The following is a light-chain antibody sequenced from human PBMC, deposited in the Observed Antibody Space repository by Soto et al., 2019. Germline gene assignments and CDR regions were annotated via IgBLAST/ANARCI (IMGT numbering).Light chain of an antibody. CDR3: SSYATSSTLVL. V-gene: IGLV2-14*01. CDR1: SSDVGGSNH. J-gene: IGLJ3*02. CDR2: DVN. Sequence: QSALTQPASVSGSPGQSITISCTGTSSDVGGSNHVSWYQQHPGKAPKPMIFDVNSRPSGVSNRFSGSKSGNTASLSISGLQAEDEAEYYCSSYATSSTLVLFGGGTKLTVL.